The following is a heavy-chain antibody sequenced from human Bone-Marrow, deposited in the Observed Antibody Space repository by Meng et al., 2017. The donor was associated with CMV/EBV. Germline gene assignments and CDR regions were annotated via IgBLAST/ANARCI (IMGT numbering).Heavy chain of an antibody. Sequence: ASVKVSCKASGYTFSSYGISWVRQAPGQGLEWMGWISTRNGNTIYAQKIQDRVTMTRETSTSTVYMELRSLRSDDTAVYYCARDMYGSESYYYGMDVWGQGTTVTVSS. CDR3: ARDMYGSESYYYGMDV. J-gene: IGHJ6*02. CDR1: GYTFSSYG. CDR2: ISTRNGNT. D-gene: IGHD3-10*01. V-gene: IGHV1-18*01.